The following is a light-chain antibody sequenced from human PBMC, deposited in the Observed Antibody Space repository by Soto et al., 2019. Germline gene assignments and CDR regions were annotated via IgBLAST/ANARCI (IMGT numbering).Light chain of an antibody. CDR1: QSITTY. Sequence: DIQMTQSPSSLSASVGDRVTITCRASQSITTYLNWYQQKPGKAPRLLIYAASNIHSGVPSRFSGSGSGTDFTLTISSLQPEDFATYFCQQSFSSPGTFGQGTKVEIK. V-gene: IGKV1-39*01. J-gene: IGKJ1*01. CDR2: AAS. CDR3: QQSFSSPGT.